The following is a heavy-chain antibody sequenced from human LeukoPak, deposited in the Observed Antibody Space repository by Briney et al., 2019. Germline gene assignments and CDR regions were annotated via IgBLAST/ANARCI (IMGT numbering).Heavy chain of an antibody. D-gene: IGHD5/OR15-5a*01. J-gene: IGHJ4*02. CDR1: GFTVSSNY. CDR2: IYSGGST. Sequence: PGGSLRLSCAASGFTVSSNYMSWVRQAPGKGLEWVSVIYSGGSTYYADSVKGRFTISRDNSKNTLYLQMNSLRAEDTAVYYCVRDLPSINWGQGTLVTASS. CDR3: VRDLPSIN. V-gene: IGHV3-66*02.